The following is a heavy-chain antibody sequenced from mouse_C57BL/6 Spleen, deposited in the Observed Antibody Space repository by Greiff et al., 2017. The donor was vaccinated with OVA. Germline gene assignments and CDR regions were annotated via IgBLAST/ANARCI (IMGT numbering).Heavy chain of an antibody. D-gene: IGHD1-1*01. CDR2: IDPANGNT. CDR3: ARSRHYYGSSYYAMDY. V-gene: IGHV14-3*01. J-gene: IGHJ4*01. Sequence: EVQLQESVAELVRPGASVKLSCTASGFNIKNTYMHWVKQRPEQGLEWIGRIDPANGNTKYAPKFQGKATITADTASNTAYLQLSSLTSEDTAIYYGARSRHYYGSSYYAMDYWGQGTSVTVSS. CDR1: GFNIKNTY.